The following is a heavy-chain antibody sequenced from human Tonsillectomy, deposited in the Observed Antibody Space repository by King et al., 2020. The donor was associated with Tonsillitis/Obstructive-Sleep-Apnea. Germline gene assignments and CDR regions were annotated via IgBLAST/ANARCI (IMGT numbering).Heavy chain of an antibody. Sequence: VQLVESGGGLVQPGGSLRLSCAASGVMFDNYPMNWVRQAPGKGLDWVSHIRGGGETVFYADSVKGRFTISRDNAKNSLSLQMNSLGDEDTAVYYCVRDYDWAFDFWGQGTLVTVSS. CDR3: VRDYDWAFDF. V-gene: IGHV3-48*02. CDR1: GVMFDNYP. J-gene: IGHJ4*02. CDR2: IRGGGETV. D-gene: IGHD3-9*01.